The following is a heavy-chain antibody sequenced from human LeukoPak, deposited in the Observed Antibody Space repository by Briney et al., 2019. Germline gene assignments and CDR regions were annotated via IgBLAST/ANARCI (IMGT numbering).Heavy chain of an antibody. CDR3: ARDSGYYDSSGYYDY. CDR1: GGSISSGGYS. CDR2: IYDSGST. D-gene: IGHD3-22*01. V-gene: IGHV4-30-4*07. J-gene: IGHJ4*02. Sequence: PSQTLSLTCAVSGGSISSGGYSWSWIRQPPGKGLEWSGYIYDSGSTYYNPSLKSRVTISVDTSKNPFSLKLSSVTAADTAVYYCARDSGYYDSSGYYDYWGQGTLVTVSS.